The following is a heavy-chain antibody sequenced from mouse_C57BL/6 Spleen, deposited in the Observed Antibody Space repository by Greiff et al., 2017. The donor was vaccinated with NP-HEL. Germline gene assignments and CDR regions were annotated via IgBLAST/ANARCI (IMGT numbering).Heavy chain of an antibody. Sequence: QVQLQQPGAELVKPGASVKLSCKASGYTFTSYWMQWVKQRPGQGLEWIGEIDPSDSYTNYNQKFKGKATLTVDTSSSTAYMQLSSLTSEDSAVYYCARTFTGAVDYFDYWGQGNTLTVSS. J-gene: IGHJ2*01. V-gene: IGHV1-50*01. CDR3: ARTFTGAVDYFDY. CDR2: IDPSDSYT. CDR1: GYTFTSYW. D-gene: IGHD3-3*01.